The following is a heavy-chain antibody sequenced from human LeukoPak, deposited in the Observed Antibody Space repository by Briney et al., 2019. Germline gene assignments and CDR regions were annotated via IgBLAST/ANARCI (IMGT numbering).Heavy chain of an antibody. CDR1: GYTFSTYD. CDR3: ARGGYY. CDR2: VSPKTGDS. J-gene: IGHJ4*02. V-gene: IGHV1-8*03. Sequence: ASVKVSCKTSGYTFSTYDINWVRQATGQGLEWVGWVSPKTGDSGFPQKLKGRVTFSRDTSTGTAYMVLSGLTSEDTAGYYCARGGYYWGQGTLVTVSS.